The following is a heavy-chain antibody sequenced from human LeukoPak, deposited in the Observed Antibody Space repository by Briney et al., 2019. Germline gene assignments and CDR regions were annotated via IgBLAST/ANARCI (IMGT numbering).Heavy chain of an antibody. J-gene: IGHJ3*02. CDR2: INPNSGGT. D-gene: IGHD3-10*01. Sequence: ASVKVSCKASGYTFTGYYMHWVRQAPGQGLEWMGWINPNSGGTNYAQKFQGRVTMTRDTSISTAYMELSRLRSDDTAVYYCARRHRRITMVRGVNDAFDIWGQGTMVTVSS. CDR3: ARRHRRITMVRGVNDAFDI. V-gene: IGHV1-2*02. CDR1: GYTFTGYY.